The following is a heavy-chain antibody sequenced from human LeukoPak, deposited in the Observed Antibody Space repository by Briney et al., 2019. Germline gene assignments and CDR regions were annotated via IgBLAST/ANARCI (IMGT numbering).Heavy chain of an antibody. V-gene: IGHV4-39*01. CDR2: IYDSGST. D-gene: IGHD1-1*01. CDR3: AGKREYRSTRFDP. Sequence: SETLSLTCTVSGASISGSGYYWGWIRQPPGKGLEWIGNIYDSGSTYYNASLQSRVTISIDTSKNQFSLKLSSVTAADTAVYYCAGKREYRSTRFDPWGQGTLVTVSS. CDR1: GASISGSGYY. J-gene: IGHJ5*02.